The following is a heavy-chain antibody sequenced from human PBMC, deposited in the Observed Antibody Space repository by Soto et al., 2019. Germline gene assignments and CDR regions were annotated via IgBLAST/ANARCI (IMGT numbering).Heavy chain of an antibody. Sequence: QVQLQESGPGLVKPSETLSLTCTVSGDSVTSVSDYWSWIRQPPGKGLEWIGYIYYSGSADYNPSLGSRVTISIDTSKNQFSLKLTSVTAAATAVYYCARGVGFGYYYYHMDLWGQGTTVTVSS. CDR3: ARGVGFGYYYYHMDL. D-gene: IGHD3-10*01. J-gene: IGHJ6*02. CDR2: IYYSGSA. V-gene: IGHV4-61*01. CDR1: GDSVTSVSDY.